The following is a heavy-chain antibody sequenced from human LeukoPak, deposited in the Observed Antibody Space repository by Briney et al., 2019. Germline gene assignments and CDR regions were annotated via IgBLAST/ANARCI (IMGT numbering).Heavy chain of an antibody. CDR1: GGSISSSGYY. CDR2: IYYSGIT. D-gene: IGHD3-10*01. Sequence: SETLSLTCTVSGGSISSSGYYWGWIRQSPGEGLEWIGNIYYSGITYYNPSLKSRVTISVDTSKNQFSLKLSSVTAADTAVYYCARKSHRLLWFGTSTGLGAFDIWGQGTMVTVSS. J-gene: IGHJ3*02. V-gene: IGHV4-39*07. CDR3: ARKSHRLLWFGTSTGLGAFDI.